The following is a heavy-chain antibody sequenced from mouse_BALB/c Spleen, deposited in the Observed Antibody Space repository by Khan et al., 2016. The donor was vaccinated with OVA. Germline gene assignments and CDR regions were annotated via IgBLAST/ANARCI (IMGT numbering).Heavy chain of an antibody. CDR1: DYSITSDYA. V-gene: IGHV3-2*02. D-gene: IGHD3-3*01. CDR2: INYSGRT. J-gene: IGHJ3*01. Sequence: EVQLVESGPGLVKPSQSLSLTYTVTDYSITSDYAWNWIRQFPGNKLEWMGYINYSGRTSYSPSLKSRISITRDTSKNQFFLQLNSVTTEDTATYFCARGRSYWGQGTLVTVSA. CDR3: ARGRSY.